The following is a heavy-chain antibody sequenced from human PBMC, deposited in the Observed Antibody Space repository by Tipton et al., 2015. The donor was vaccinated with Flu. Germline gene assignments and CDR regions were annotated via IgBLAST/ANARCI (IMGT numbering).Heavy chain of an antibody. CDR2: IYYSGSI. V-gene: IGHV4-59*11. CDR3: AREWGDAFDI. Sequence: TLSLTCTVSGEPLGTHYWTWFRQPAGERLEWIGYIYYSGSISYNPSLKSRVAISVDTSKNQFSLKLSSVTAADTAVYYCAREWGDAFDIWGQGTMVTVSS. J-gene: IGHJ3*02. D-gene: IGHD3-16*01. CDR1: GEPLGTHY.